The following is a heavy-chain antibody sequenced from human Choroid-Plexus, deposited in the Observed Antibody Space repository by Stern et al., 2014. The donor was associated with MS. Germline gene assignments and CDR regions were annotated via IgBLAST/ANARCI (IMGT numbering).Heavy chain of an antibody. CDR2: IGSKANNYQT. CDR1: GLTFTASA. J-gene: IGHJ6*02. V-gene: IGHV3-73*01. Sequence: EVQLVESGGGLVQPGGSLKLSCAASGLTFTASALHWVRQASGKGLEWVGRIGSKANNYQTAYAESVEGRVTTSRDDSKNTAYLQMNSLKTEDTAVYYCTRTRAYYYYGMDVWGQGTTVTVSS. CDR3: TRTRAYYYYGMDV.